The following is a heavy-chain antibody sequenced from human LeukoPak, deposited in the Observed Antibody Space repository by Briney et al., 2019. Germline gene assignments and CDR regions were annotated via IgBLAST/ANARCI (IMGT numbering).Heavy chain of an antibody. D-gene: IGHD6-13*01. V-gene: IGHV4-59*13. J-gene: IGHJ6*03. CDR3: ARDGRIAAAGTPYYYMGV. CDR2: TSYSGST. CDR1: GGTISTYY. Sequence: SETLSLTCTVSGGTISTYYWSWIQPPPGEGLGWLGYTSYSGSTDYNPSLKSRVTISVDTSKNQFSLKLGSVTAADTAVYYCARDGRIAAAGTPYYYMGVWGKGTTVTVSS.